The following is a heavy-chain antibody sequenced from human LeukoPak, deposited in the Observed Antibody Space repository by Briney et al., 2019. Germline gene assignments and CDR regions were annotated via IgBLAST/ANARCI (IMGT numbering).Heavy chain of an antibody. J-gene: IGHJ3*02. Sequence: ASVKVSCKASGYTFTSYYMHWVRQAPGQGLEWMGIINPSGGSTSYAQKFQGRVTMTRDTSTSTVYMELGSLRSEDTAVYYCARSNHCSSTSCYFPDAFDIWGQGTMVTVSS. V-gene: IGHV1-46*03. CDR3: ARSNHCSSTSCYFPDAFDI. D-gene: IGHD2-2*01. CDR1: GYTFTSYY. CDR2: INPSGGST.